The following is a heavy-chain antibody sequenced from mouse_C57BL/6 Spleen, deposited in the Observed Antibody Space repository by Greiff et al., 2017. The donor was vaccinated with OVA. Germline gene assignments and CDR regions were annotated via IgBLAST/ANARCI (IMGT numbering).Heavy chain of an antibody. Sequence: QVQLQQSGPGLVQPSQSLSITCTVSGFSLTSYGVHWVRQSPGKGLEWLGVIWSGGSTDYNAAFISRLSISKDNSKSQVFFKMNSLQADDTAIYYCARMLSHDGYLDYAMDYWGQGTSVTVSS. D-gene: IGHD2-3*01. CDR2: IWSGGST. CDR1: GFSLTSYG. V-gene: IGHV2-2*01. CDR3: ARMLSHDGYLDYAMDY. J-gene: IGHJ4*01.